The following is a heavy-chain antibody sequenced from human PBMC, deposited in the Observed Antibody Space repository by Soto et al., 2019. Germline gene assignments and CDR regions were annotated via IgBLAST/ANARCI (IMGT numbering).Heavy chain of an antibody. Sequence: PGWSLRLSCASSVFTFINAWMSWVRQAPGKGLEWVGRIKSKTDGGTTDYAAPVKGRFTISRDDSKNTLYLQMNSLKTEDTAVYYCTTESVYYYGSGSYLWGQGTLVTVSS. CDR2: IKSKTDGGTT. CDR1: VFTFINAW. D-gene: IGHD3-10*01. CDR3: TTESVYYYGSGSYL. J-gene: IGHJ5*02. V-gene: IGHV3-15*01.